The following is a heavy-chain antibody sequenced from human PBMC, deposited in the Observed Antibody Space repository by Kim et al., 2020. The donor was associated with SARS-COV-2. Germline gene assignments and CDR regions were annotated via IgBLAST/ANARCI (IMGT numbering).Heavy chain of an antibody. V-gene: IGHV4-59*13. CDR1: GGSISSYY. CDR3: ARGYSSSWYYYYGMDV. Sequence: SETLSLTCTVSGGSISSYYWSWIRQPPGKGLEWIGYIYYSGSTNYNPSLKSRVTISVDTSKNQFSLKLSSVTAADTAVYYCARGYSSSWYYYYGMDVWGQGTTVTVSS. CDR2: IYYSGST. J-gene: IGHJ6*02. D-gene: IGHD6-13*01.